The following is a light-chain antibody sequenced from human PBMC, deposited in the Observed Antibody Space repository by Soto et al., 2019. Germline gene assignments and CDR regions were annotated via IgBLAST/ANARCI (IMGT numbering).Light chain of an antibody. V-gene: IGKV3-20*01. CDR3: QQYHVSLT. CDR1: QTISSVY. J-gene: IGKJ4*01. Sequence: IVLTQSPGTLSLSPGDRATLSCRASQTISSVYLAWYQQKPGQAPRLLIYGASNRATGIPARFSGRGSGTEFTLTISSLEPEVFAVYFCQQYHVSLTFGGGTTVEI. CDR2: GAS.